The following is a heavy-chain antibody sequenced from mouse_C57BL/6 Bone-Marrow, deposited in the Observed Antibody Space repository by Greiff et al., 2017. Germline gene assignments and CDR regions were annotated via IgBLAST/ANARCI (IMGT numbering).Heavy chain of an antibody. CDR3: ARGRGNAMDY. J-gene: IGHJ4*01. CDR1: GFTFSDYY. CDR2: INYDGSST. Sequence: EVKLVESEGGLVQPGSSMKLSCTASGFTFSDYYMAWVRQVPEKGLEWVANINYDGSSTYYLDSLKSRFTISRDHAKNILYLQMSSLKSEDTATXYCARGRGNAMDYWGQGTSVTVSS. V-gene: IGHV5-16*01.